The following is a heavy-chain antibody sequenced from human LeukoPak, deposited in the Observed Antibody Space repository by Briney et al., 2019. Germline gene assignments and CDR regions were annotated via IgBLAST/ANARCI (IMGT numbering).Heavy chain of an antibody. V-gene: IGHV3-30*04. Sequence: GGSLRLSCAASGFTFSSYAMHWVRQAPGKGLGWVAVISYDGSNKYYADSVKGRFTISRDNSKNTLYLQMNSLRAEDTAVYYCARVVGGYNPFDYWGQGTLVTVSS. CDR2: ISYDGSNK. J-gene: IGHJ4*02. CDR1: GFTFSSYA. CDR3: ARVVGGYNPFDY. D-gene: IGHD5-24*01.